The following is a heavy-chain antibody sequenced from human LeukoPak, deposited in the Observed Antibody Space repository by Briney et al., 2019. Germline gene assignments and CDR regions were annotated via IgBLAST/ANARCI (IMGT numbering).Heavy chain of an antibody. Sequence: GGSLRLSCAASGFTFSSYAMSWVRQAPRKGLEWVSAISGSGGSTYYADSVKGRFTISRDNSKNTLYLQMNSLRAEDTAVYYCAKADNYDSSGIDYWGQGTLVTVSS. J-gene: IGHJ4*02. V-gene: IGHV3-23*01. CDR1: GFTFSSYA. CDR3: AKADNYDSSGIDY. CDR2: ISGSGGST. D-gene: IGHD3-22*01.